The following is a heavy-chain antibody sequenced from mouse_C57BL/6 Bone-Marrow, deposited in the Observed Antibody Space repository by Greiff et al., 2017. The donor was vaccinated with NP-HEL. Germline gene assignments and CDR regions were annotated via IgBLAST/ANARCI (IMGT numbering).Heavy chain of an antibody. CDR1: GYTFTDYY. D-gene: IGHD2-1*01. CDR2: IFPGSGST. CDR3: ARSRCYGNVVGFAY. Sequence: VQLLQSGPELVKPGASVKISCKASGYTFTDYYINWVKQRPGQGLVWIGWIFPGSGSTYYNEKFKGKATLTVDKSSSTAYMLLSSLTSEDSAVYVSARSRCYGNVVGFAYWGQGTLVTVSA. V-gene: IGHV1-75*01. J-gene: IGHJ3*01.